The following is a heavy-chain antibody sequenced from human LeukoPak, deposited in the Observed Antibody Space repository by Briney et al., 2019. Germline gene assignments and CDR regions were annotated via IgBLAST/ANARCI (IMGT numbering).Heavy chain of an antibody. J-gene: IGHJ4*02. CDR3: AAIAAAGIPPYYFDY. CDR1: GGSISSYY. D-gene: IGHD6-13*01. V-gene: IGHV4-59*12. Sequence: SETLSLTCRVSGGSISSYYWSWIRQAPGKGLEWIGYIYYSGSTNYNPSLKSRVTISVDMSKNQVSLKLSSVTAADTAVYYCAAIAAAGIPPYYFDYWGQGTLVTVSS. CDR2: IYYSGST.